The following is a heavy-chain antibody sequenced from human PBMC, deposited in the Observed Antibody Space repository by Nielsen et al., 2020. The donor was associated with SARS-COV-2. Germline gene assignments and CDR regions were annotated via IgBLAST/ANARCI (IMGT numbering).Heavy chain of an antibody. V-gene: IGHV3-33*06. CDR2: IWYDGGNE. D-gene: IGHD5-18*01. J-gene: IGHJ1*01. Sequence: GGSLRLSCAASGLNFNVYSMTWVRQAPGKGLEWVAVIWYDGGNEYYADSVKGRFTISRDNFKNTLYVQMNSLRAEDTAVYFCAKGSVYMEYFDHWGQGTLVTVSS. CDR3: AKGSVYMEYFDH. CDR1: GLNFNVYS.